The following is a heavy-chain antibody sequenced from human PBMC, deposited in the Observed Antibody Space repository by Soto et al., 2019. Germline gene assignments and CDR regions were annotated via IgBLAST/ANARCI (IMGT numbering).Heavy chain of an antibody. V-gene: IGHV4-4*02. D-gene: IGHD6-25*01. J-gene: IGHJ4*02. CDR3: ARGERQQQRDY. Sequence: SETLALTCAVSGDSIRSDKWWSWVRQPPGKGLEWIGEVHHSGNSNYNPSLKSRVIISVDKPKNQFSLNLSSVTDADTAVYYCARGERQQQRDYWGQGTLVTVSS. CDR1: GDSIRSDKW. CDR2: VHHSGNS.